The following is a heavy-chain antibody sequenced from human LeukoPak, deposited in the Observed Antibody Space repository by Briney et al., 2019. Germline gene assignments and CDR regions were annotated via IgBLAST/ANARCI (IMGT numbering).Heavy chain of an antibody. Sequence: SEALSLTCTVSGGSISSGSYYWSWIRQPPGKGLEWIGEINHSGSTNYNPSLKSRVTISVDTSKNQFSLKLSSVTAADTAVYYCARGYSSSWYTHLGYYYYMDVWGKGTTVTISS. CDR3: ARGYSSSWYTHLGYYYYMDV. D-gene: IGHD6-13*01. V-gene: IGHV4-39*07. CDR1: GGSISSGSYY. CDR2: INHSGST. J-gene: IGHJ6*03.